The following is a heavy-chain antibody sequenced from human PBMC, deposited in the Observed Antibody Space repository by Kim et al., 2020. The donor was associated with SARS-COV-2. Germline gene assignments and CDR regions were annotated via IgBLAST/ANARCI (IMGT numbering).Heavy chain of an antibody. V-gene: IGHV4-34*01. J-gene: IGHJ4*02. CDR3: ATTSGY. CDR1: GGSFNGYY. CDR2: INHSGST. Sequence: SETLSLTCAVYGGSFNGYYWNWIRQPPGKGLEWIGEINHSGSTHYNPSLKSRVTISVDTSKNQFSLKVSSMTAADTAVYYCATTSGYWGQGTLVTVSS.